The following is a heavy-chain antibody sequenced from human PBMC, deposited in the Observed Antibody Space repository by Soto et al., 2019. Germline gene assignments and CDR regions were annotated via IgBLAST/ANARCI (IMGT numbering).Heavy chain of an antibody. CDR2: ITPMFGTA. CDR1: GGTFSRYA. CDR3: AQTLGSAVVGHGRFDL. Sequence: QVQLVQSGPEVKKPGSSVKVSCKASGGTFSRYAISWVRQAPGQGLEWMGGITPMFGTANYAQKFQDRVTITADDSTTTGHMELRRLRSEDTAVYYCAQTLGSAVVGHGRFDLWGRGTLVIVSS. D-gene: IGHD5-18*01. J-gene: IGHJ2*01. V-gene: IGHV1-69*12.